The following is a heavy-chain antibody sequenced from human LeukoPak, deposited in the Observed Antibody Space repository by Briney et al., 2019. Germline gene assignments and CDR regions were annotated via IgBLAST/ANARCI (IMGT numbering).Heavy chain of an antibody. CDR3: ARQRTRGRFDY. J-gene: IGHJ4*02. Sequence: GASVKVSCKASGGTFSSYAISWVRQAPGQGLEWMGGIIPIFGTANYAQKFQGRATITADESTSTAYMELSSLRSEDTAVYYCARQRTRGRFDYWGQGTLVTVSS. D-gene: IGHD3-10*01. V-gene: IGHV1-69*13. CDR2: IIPIFGTA. CDR1: GGTFSSYA.